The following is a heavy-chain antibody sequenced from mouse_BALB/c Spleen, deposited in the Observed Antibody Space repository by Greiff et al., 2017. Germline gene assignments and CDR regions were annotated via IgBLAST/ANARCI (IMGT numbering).Heavy chain of an antibody. V-gene: IGHV1S81*02. J-gene: IGHJ4*01. CDR2: INPSNGGT. CDR1: GYTFTSYY. D-gene: IGHD2-10*02. Sequence: QVQLQQSGAELVKPGASVKLSCKASGYTFTSYYMYWVKQRPGQGLEWIGEINPSNGGTNFNEKFKSKATLTVDKSSSTAYMQLSSLTSEDSAVYYCTRSAYGKAMDYWGQGTPVTVSS. CDR3: TRSAYGKAMDY.